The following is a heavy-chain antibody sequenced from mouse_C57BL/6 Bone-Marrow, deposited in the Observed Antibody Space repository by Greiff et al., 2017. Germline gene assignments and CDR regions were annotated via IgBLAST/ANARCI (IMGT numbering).Heavy chain of an antibody. CDR3: ARPYYSNYWYFDF. J-gene: IGHJ1*03. CDR1: GYTFTSYW. CDR2: IYPGSGST. Sequence: QVQLQQPGAELVKPGASVKMSCKASGYTFTSYWITWVKQRPGQGLEWIGDIYPGSGSTNNNEKFKSKATLTVDTSSSTAYMQLRSLTSEDSAVYYCARPYYSNYWYFDFWGTGTTVTVSS. V-gene: IGHV1-55*01. D-gene: IGHD2-5*01.